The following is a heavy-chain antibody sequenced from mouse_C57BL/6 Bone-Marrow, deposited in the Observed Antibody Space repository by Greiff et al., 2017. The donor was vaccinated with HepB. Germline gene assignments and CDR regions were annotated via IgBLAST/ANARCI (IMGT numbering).Heavy chain of an antibody. J-gene: IGHJ3*01. V-gene: IGHV1-81*01. CDR3: AREGSSAAY. CDR1: GYTFTSYG. D-gene: IGHD1-3*01. CDR2: IYPRSGNT. Sequence: VMLVESGAELARPGASVKLSCKASGYTFTSYGISWVKQRTGQGLEWIGEIYPRSGNTYYNEKFKGKATLTADKSSSTAYMELRSLTSEDSAVYFCAREGSSAAYWGQGTLVTVSA.